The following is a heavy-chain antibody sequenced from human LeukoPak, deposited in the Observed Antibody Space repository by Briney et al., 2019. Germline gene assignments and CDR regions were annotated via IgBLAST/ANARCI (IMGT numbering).Heavy chain of an antibody. CDR2: ISGSGDST. J-gene: IGHJ2*01. CDR3: ARGDSGYYDSSGYYYVSWYFDL. V-gene: IGHV3-23*01. D-gene: IGHD3-22*01. CDR1: GFTFSSYA. Sequence: GGSLRLSCAASGFTFSSYAMSWVRQAPGKGLEWVSAISGSGDSTYYADSVKGRFTISRDNSKNTLYLQMNSLGAEDTAVYYCARGDSGYYDSSGYYYVSWYFDLWGRGTLVTVSS.